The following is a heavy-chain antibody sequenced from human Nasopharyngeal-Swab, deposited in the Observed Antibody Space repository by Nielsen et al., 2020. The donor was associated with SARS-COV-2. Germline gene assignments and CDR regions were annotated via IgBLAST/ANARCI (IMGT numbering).Heavy chain of an antibody. CDR2: MNPDGSET. Sequence: SLTLSCAASGFTFSSYWMTWVRHAPGNVLEWVANMNPDGSETYYVDSVKGRFLISRDNAKNSLYLRMNSLRAEDTAVYYCATTPYDYVLLKRAPDYWGQGMLVTVSS. V-gene: IGHV3-7*03. J-gene: IGHJ4*02. CDR3: ATTPYDYVLLKRAPDY. D-gene: IGHD3-16*01. CDR1: GFTFSSYW.